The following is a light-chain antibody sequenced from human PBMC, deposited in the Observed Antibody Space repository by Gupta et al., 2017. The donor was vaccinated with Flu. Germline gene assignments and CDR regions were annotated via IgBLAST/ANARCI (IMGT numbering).Light chain of an antibody. CDR1: QSISSW. V-gene: IGKV1-5*03. CDR3: QHEDSSSIT. Sequence: DIQMTQSPSTLSASVGDRLTITCRASQSISSWLAWYQQKPGKAPKLLIYKASSLESGVPSRFSGSGSETDFTLTISSRQPDDFATYYCQHEDSSSITFGRGTKVEIK. J-gene: IGKJ4*01. CDR2: KAS.